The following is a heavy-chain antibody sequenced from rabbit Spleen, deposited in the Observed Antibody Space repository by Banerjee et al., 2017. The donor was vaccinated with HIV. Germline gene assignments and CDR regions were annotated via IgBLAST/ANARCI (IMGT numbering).Heavy chain of an antibody. Sequence: QVLESGGGLVQPGGSLKLSCKASGFTLSSYYMNWVRQAPGKGLEWIGYIDPLFGTTYYANWVNGRFTISSHNAQNTLYLQLNSLTAADTATYFCVRGASSSGYYNLWGPGTLVTVS. J-gene: IGHJ4*01. D-gene: IGHD1-1*01. V-gene: IGHV1S7*01. CDR1: GFTLSSYY. CDR2: IDPLFGTT. CDR3: VRGASSSGYYNL.